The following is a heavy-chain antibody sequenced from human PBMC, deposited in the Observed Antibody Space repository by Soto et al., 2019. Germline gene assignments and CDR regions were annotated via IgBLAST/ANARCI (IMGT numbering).Heavy chain of an antibody. CDR3: ATNYGSGSTASDY. Sequence: QVQLVQSGAEVKKPGSSVKVSCTASGDTFSFYIISWVRQAPGQGLEWMGRTIPMLGMADYPQKFQGRVTISADKSTSTVYMFLPSLRSEDTAVYYCATNYGSGSTASDYWGQGTLVTVSS. D-gene: IGHD3-10*01. CDR1: GDTFSFYI. J-gene: IGHJ4*02. V-gene: IGHV1-69*02. CDR2: TIPMLGMA.